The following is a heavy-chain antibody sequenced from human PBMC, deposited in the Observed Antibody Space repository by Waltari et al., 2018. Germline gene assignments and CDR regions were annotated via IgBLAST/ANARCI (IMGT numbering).Heavy chain of an antibody. Sequence: QVQLQESGPGLVKPSETLSLTCAVSGYSISSGYYGAWLRQPPGKGLEWIGSIYHSGSTYYNPSLKSRVTISVDTSKNQFSRKLSSVTAADTAVYYCARDRGYSSSSRWFDPWGQGTLVTVSS. CDR2: IYHSGST. J-gene: IGHJ5*02. V-gene: IGHV4-38-2*02. CDR1: GYSISSGYY. D-gene: IGHD6-6*01. CDR3: ARDRGYSSSSRWFDP.